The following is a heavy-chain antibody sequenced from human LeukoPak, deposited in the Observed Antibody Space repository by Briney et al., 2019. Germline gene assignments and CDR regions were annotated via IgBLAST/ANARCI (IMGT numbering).Heavy chain of an antibody. D-gene: IGHD6-25*01. CDR2: ISYDGSNK. CDR1: GFTFSSYA. Sequence: PGGSLRLSCAASGFTFSSYAMSWVRQAPGKGLEWVALISYDGSNKYNADSVKGRFTISRDNSKNTLYLQMNSLRADDTAVYYCARFAAGGSYYYYMDVWGKGTTVTVSS. J-gene: IGHJ6*03. V-gene: IGHV3-30*04. CDR3: ARFAAGGSYYYYMDV.